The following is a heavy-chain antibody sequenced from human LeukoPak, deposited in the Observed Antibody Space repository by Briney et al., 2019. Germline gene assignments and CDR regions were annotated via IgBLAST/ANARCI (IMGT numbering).Heavy chain of an antibody. CDR3: AEGSLSGYYRMDV. Sequence: GGSLRLSCAASGFSFSDDYMSWIRQAPGKGLQWVSYISSSGRTIYYADSVKGRFTISRDNAKNSLYLQMNSLRVEDTAVYYCAEGSLSGYYRMDVWGKGTTVTVSS. V-gene: IGHV3-11*04. D-gene: IGHD3-10*01. J-gene: IGHJ6*04. CDR2: ISSSGRTI. CDR1: GFSFSDDY.